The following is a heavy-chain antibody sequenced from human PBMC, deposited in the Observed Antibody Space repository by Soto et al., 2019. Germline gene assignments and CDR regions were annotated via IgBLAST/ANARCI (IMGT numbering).Heavy chain of an antibody. V-gene: IGHV4-61*08. J-gene: IGHJ4*02. CDR3: ARSGYTRGWPPADFDY. CDR2: INHSGST. D-gene: IGHD6-19*01. CDR1: GGSISSGGYY. Sequence: TLSLTCTVSGGSISSGGYYWSWIRQPPGKGLEWIGEINHSGSTNYNPSLKSRLNISVDTSKNQFSLNLSSVTAADTAVYYCARSGYTRGWPPADFDYWGQGTLVTVSS.